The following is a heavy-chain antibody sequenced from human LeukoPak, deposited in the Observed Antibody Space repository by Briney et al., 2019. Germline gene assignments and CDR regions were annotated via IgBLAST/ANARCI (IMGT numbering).Heavy chain of an antibody. Sequence: SVKVSCKASGGTFSSYAISWVRQAPGQGLEWMGGIIPIFGTANYAQKFQGRVTITADESTSTAYMELSSLRSEDTAVYYCARSFANVVVAAKGNYYYYMDVWGKGTTVTVSS. J-gene: IGHJ6*03. CDR2: IIPIFGTA. CDR1: GGTFSSYA. D-gene: IGHD2-15*01. CDR3: ARSFANVVVAAKGNYYYYMDV. V-gene: IGHV1-69*13.